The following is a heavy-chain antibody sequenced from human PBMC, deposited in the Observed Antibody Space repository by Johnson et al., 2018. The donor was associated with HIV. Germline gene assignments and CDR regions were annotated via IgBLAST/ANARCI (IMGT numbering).Heavy chain of an antibody. V-gene: IGHV3-30-3*01. CDR3: ARSMTTVTVAFDI. CDR2: ISYDGSIK. J-gene: IGHJ3*02. D-gene: IGHD4-17*01. Sequence: QVQLVESGGGVVQPGRSLRLSCAASGFTSSRYAMHWVRQAPGKGLVWVAVISYDGSIKYYADSVKGRFTISIDNSKNPLYLQMNSLRAEDTAVYYCARSMTTVTVAFDIWGQGTMVTVSS. CDR1: GFTSSRYA.